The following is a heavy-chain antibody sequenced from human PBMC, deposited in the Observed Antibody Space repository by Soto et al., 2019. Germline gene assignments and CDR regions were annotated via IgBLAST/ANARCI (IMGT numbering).Heavy chain of an antibody. CDR3: AKHYELGYCSGGSCYSWFDP. D-gene: IGHD2-15*01. V-gene: IGHV4-4*07. Sequence: SETLSLTCTVSGGSISSYYWSWIRQPAGKGLEWIGRIYTSGSTNYNPSLKSRVTMSVDTSKNQFSLKLSSVTAADTAVYYCAKHYELGYCSGGSCYSWFDPWGQGTLVTVSS. CDR2: IYTSGST. J-gene: IGHJ5*02. CDR1: GGSISSYY.